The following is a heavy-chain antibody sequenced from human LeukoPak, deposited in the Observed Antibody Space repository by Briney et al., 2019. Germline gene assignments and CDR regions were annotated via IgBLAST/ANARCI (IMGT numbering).Heavy chain of an antibody. V-gene: IGHV1-2*02. Sequence: ASVKVSCKASGYTFTGYYMHLVRQAPGQGLEWMGWINPNSGGTNYAQKFQDRVTMTRDTSISTAYKELSRLRSDDTAMYYCARSPLYGDYDYWGQGTLVTVSS. CDR1: GYTFTGYY. CDR3: ARSPLYGDYDY. D-gene: IGHD4-17*01. CDR2: INPNSGGT. J-gene: IGHJ4*02.